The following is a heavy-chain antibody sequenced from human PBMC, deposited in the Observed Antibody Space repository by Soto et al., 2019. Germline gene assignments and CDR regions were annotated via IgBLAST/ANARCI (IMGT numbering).Heavy chain of an antibody. J-gene: IGHJ5*02. CDR3: AKNGCGGDCYSSVAGNWFDP. CDR1: GFTFSGNV. Sequence: HPGGSLRLSCVASGFTFSGNVMSWVRQAPGKGLEWISIISGSGGSTYYADSVKGRFTISRDNPNNTLYLQMHSLTAADTAVYYCAKNGCGGDCYSSVAGNWFDPWGQGTLVTISS. V-gene: IGHV3-23*01. CDR2: ISGSGGST. D-gene: IGHD2-21*02.